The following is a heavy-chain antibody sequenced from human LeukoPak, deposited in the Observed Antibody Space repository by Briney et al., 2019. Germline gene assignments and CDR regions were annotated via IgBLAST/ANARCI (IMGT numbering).Heavy chain of an antibody. D-gene: IGHD6-13*01. CDR1: GFTFSSYS. CDR3: ARDAPSPGAAHSSSYYFDY. CDR2: LSYDGSNE. Sequence: GGSLRLSCAASGFTFSSYSMHWVRQAPGKGLEWVAVLSYDGSNEYYTDSVKGRFTISRDNSKNTLLLQMNSLRIEDTAEYYCARDAPSPGAAHSSSYYFDYWGQGTLVTVSS. J-gene: IGHJ4*02. V-gene: IGHV3-30-3*01.